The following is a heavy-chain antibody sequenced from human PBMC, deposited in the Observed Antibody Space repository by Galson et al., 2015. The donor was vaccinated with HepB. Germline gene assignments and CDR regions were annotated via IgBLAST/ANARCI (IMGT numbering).Heavy chain of an antibody. CDR3: ARIDPDGYY. CDR1: GLSLSNTEMG. D-gene: IGHD2-21*02. J-gene: IGHJ4*02. CDR2: IFSNDEE. V-gene: IGHV2-26*01. Sequence: PALVKPTQTPTLTCTVAGLSLSNTEMGVSWIRQPPGKALEWLAHIFSNDEESYSTSLKSRLTISKDTSKNQVVLTMTNMDPVDTATYYCARIDPDGYYWGQGTLVTVSS.